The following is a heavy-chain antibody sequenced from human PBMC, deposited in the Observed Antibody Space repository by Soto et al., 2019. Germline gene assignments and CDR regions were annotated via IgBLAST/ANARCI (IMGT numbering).Heavy chain of an antibody. V-gene: IGHV3-30*18. J-gene: IGHJ6*02. CDR2: ISYDGSNK. Sequence: PGGSLRLSCAASGFTFSSYGVHWVRQAPGKGLEWVAVISYDGSNKYYADSVKGRFTISRDNSKNTLYLQMNSLRAEDTAVYYCAKGSRRPGYYYYYGMDVWGQGTTVTVSS. CDR3: AKGSRRPGYYYYYGMDV. CDR1: GFTFSSYG.